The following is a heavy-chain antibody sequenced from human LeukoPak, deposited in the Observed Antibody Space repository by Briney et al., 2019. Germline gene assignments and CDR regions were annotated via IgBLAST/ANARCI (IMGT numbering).Heavy chain of an antibody. V-gene: IGHV3-48*02. D-gene: IGHD2-21*02. J-gene: IGHJ4*02. Sequence: PGGSLRLSCAASGFTFSSYSMNWVRQAPGKGLEWVSYIRSSSSTIYYADSVKGRFTISRDNAKNSLYLQMNSLRDEDTAVYYCAREAYCGGDCYSFDYWGQGTLVTVSS. CDR3: AREAYCGGDCYSFDY. CDR1: GFTFSSYS. CDR2: IRSSSSTI.